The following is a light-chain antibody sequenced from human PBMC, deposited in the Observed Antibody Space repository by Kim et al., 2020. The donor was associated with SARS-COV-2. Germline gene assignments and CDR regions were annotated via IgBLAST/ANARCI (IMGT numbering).Light chain of an antibody. CDR2: WAS. Sequence: IVMTQSPDSLAVSLGERATINCKSSQSILLRSNNLDYLAWYQQKPVQPPKLLISWASTRDPGVPDRFSGSGSGTYFTPTISSLQAEDAAVYYCQQYDHTRTFGQGTKVEIK. J-gene: IGKJ1*01. CDR1: QSILLRSNNLDY. V-gene: IGKV4-1*01. CDR3: QQYDHTRT.